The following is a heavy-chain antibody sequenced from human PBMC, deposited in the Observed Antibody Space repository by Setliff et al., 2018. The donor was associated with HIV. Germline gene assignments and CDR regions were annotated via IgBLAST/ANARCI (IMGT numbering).Heavy chain of an antibody. Sequence: ASVKVFCKASGYTFTSYGISWVRQAPGQGLEWMGWITPFNGNTNYAQKLQGRVTMTTDTSTSTAYMELRSLRSDDTAVYYCARRVDSYGLDPIYYYYYYMDVWGKGTTVTVSS. CDR2: ITPFNGNT. V-gene: IGHV1-18*01. D-gene: IGHD5-18*01. CDR3: ARRVDSYGLDPIYYYYYYMDV. CDR1: GYTFTSYG. J-gene: IGHJ6*03.